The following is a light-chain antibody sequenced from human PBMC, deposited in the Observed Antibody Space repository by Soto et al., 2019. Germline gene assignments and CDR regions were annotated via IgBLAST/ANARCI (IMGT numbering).Light chain of an antibody. J-gene: IGLJ3*02. Sequence: QSALTQPASVSGSPGQSITISCTGTGRDVGPHNYVSWYQQLPGEAPKVIIYDVSNRPSGVSDRFSGSESGGTAFLTISGLQAEDEGDYFCSSATSTSTRFGGGTKLTVL. CDR2: DVS. CDR3: SSATSTSTR. V-gene: IGLV2-14*03. CDR1: GRDVGPHNY.